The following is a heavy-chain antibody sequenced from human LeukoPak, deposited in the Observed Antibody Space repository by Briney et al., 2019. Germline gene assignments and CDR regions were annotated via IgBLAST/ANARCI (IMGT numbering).Heavy chain of an antibody. V-gene: IGHV1-69*13. CDR3: ARGLTGPQYYFDY. Sequence: SVKVSCKASGGTFSIYAISWVRQAPGQGLEWMGGIIPIFGTANYAQKFQGRVTITADESTSTAYMELSSLRSEDTAVYYCARGLTGPQYYFDYWGQGTLVTVSS. CDR2: IIPIFGTA. D-gene: IGHD7-27*01. J-gene: IGHJ4*02. CDR1: GGTFSIYA.